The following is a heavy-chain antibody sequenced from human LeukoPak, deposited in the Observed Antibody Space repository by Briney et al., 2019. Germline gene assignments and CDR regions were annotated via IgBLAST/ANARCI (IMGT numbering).Heavy chain of an antibody. J-gene: IGHJ4*02. Sequence: PSETLSLTCTVSGGSISSSGYYWGWIRQPPGKGLEGIGSIHYSGSTYHNPSLKSRVTISVDTPKNQFTLKLGSVTVADTAVYYCARQSGPVDYWGQGTLVTVSS. CDR1: GGSISSSGYY. CDR2: IHYSGST. V-gene: IGHV4-39*01. CDR3: ARQSGPVDY.